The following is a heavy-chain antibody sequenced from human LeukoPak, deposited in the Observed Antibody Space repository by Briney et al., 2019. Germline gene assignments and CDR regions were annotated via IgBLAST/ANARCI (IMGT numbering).Heavy chain of an antibody. V-gene: IGHV3-21*01. D-gene: IGHD3-10*02. CDR2: ISSTSTYI. J-gene: IGHJ6*04. Sequence: GGSLRLSCAASGFTFSSYSMNWVRQAPEKGLVWVSSISSTSTYIYYADSLKGRFTISRDNAKNSLYLQMNSLRAEDTAVYYCAELGITMIGGVWGKGTTVTISS. CDR3: AELGITMIGGV. CDR1: GFTFSSYS.